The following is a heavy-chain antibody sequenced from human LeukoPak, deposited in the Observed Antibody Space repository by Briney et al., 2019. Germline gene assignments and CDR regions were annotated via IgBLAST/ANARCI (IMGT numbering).Heavy chain of an antibody. V-gene: IGHV4-31*03. CDR1: GGSIRTSEDH. CDR3: AREPTQPLRFGEFHPFDN. J-gene: IGHJ4*02. CDR2: TSYSGYP. Sequence: SETLSLTCTVSGGSIRTSEDHWSWIRQLPGKGLEWIGYTSYSGYPDSNPSLKSRVTISLDTSKNQFSLSLTSVTAADTAVYYCAREPTQPLRFGEFHPFDNWGQGTLVTVSS. D-gene: IGHD3-10*01.